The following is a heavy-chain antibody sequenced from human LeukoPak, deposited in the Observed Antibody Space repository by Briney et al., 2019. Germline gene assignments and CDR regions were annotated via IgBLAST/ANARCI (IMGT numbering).Heavy chain of an antibody. D-gene: IGHD3-10*01. Sequence: GGSLRLSCAASGFTFTKYAMSWVRQAPGKGLEWVSVISDSGGSTYYGDSVKGRFTITRDNSKNTLYLQMDSLRAEDTAVYYCAKNYYGSGSYYLYFDYWGQGALVTVSS. J-gene: IGHJ4*02. CDR3: AKNYYGSGSYYLYFDY. CDR1: GFTFTKYA. V-gene: IGHV3-23*01. CDR2: ISDSGGST.